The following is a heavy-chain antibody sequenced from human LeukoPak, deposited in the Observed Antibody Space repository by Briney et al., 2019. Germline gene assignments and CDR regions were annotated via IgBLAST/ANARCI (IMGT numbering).Heavy chain of an antibody. D-gene: IGHD4-23*01. J-gene: IGHJ4*02. CDR2: ISSDGSIT. CDR1: GFTFDDYG. V-gene: IGHV3-74*01. Sequence: PGGSLRLSCAASGFTFDDYGMSWVRQAPGKGLLWVSRISSDGSITDYVDSVKGRFTISRDNAKNTLYLQMNSLSAEDTAVYYCARDGNWHFDYWGQGTLVTVSS. CDR3: ARDGNWHFDY.